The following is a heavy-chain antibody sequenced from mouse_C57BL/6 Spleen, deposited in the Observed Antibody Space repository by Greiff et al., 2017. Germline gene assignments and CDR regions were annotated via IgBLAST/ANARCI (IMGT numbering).Heavy chain of an antibody. J-gene: IGHJ2*01. V-gene: IGHV1-69*01. CDR1: GYTFTSYW. CDR3: TRLGGTDY. D-gene: IGHD4-1*01. CDR2: IDPSDSYT. Sequence: QVQLQQPGAELVMPEASVKLSCKASGYTFTSYWMHWVKQRPGQGLEWIGEIDPSDSYTTYNQKFKGKSTLTVDKSSSTAYMQLSSLTSEDSAVYYCTRLGGTDYWGQGTTLTVSS.